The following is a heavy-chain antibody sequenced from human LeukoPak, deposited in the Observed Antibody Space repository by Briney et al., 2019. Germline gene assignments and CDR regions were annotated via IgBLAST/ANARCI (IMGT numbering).Heavy chain of an antibody. D-gene: IGHD5-12*01. V-gene: IGHV4-59*08. CDR2: IYYSGST. CDR3: ARHESDSWRAGQYYYGMDV. Sequence: SETLSLTCTVSGGSIGSYYWSWIRQPPGKGLEWIGYIYYSGSTNYNPSLKSRVTISVDTSKNQFSLKLSSVTAADTAVYYCARHESDSWRAGQYYYGMDVRGQGTTVTVSS. J-gene: IGHJ6*02. CDR1: GGSIGSYY.